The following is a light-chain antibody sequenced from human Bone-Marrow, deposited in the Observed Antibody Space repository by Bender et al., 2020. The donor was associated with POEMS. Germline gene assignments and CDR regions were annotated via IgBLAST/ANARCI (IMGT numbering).Light chain of an antibody. CDR1: DSNFGGNN. Sequence: QSVLTQPPSASGTPGQSVIISCSGTDSNFGGNNVNWYQHLPGTAPRLVVFSNYQRPSGIPERFSGSNSGNTATLTISGTQALDEADYYCQAWDFGTKVVFGGGTKLTVL. V-gene: IGLV1-44*01. CDR3: QAWDFGTKVV. CDR2: SNY. J-gene: IGLJ3*02.